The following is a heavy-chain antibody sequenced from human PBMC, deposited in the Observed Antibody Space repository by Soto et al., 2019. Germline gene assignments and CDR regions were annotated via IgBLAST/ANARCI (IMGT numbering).Heavy chain of an antibody. V-gene: IGHV3-30*03. Sequence: QVQLVESGGGVVQPGRSLRLSCAASGFTFSSYGMHWVRQAPGKGLEWVAVISYDGSNKYYADSVKGRFTISRDNSKNTLYLQMKSLRAEDSAVYYCARDRIMITFGGAKPKYYYYYYLYVWVEGITVTVSS. CDR3: ARDRIMITFGGAKPKYYYYYYLYV. CDR2: ISYDGSNK. J-gene: IGHJ6*03. CDR1: GFTFSSYG. D-gene: IGHD3-16*01.